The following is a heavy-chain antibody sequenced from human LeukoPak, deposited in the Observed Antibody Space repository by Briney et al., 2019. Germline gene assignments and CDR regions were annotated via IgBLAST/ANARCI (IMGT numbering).Heavy chain of an antibody. Sequence: PGRSLRLSCAASGFTFSSYGMHWVRQAPGKGLEWVAVISYDESNKYYADSVKGRFTISRDNSKNTLYLQMNSLRAEDTAVYYCAKDAGPWIQLWYFDYWGQGTLVTVSS. V-gene: IGHV3-30*18. D-gene: IGHD5-18*01. CDR2: ISYDESNK. J-gene: IGHJ4*02. CDR3: AKDAGPWIQLWYFDY. CDR1: GFTFSSYG.